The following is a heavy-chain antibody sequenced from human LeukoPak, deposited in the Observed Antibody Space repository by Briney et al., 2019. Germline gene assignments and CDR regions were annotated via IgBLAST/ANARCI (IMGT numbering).Heavy chain of an antibody. V-gene: IGHV1-2*02. CDR3: ARDQSYSGYDYPFY. Sequence: ASVKVSCKASGYTFTGYYMHWVRQAPGQGLEWMGYINPNSGGTNYALKFQGRITMTRDTSTSTAYMELSSLRYDETAEYYCARDQSYSGYDYPFYWGQGTLVTVSS. J-gene: IGHJ4*02. CDR1: GYTFTGYY. D-gene: IGHD5-12*01. CDR2: INPNSGGT.